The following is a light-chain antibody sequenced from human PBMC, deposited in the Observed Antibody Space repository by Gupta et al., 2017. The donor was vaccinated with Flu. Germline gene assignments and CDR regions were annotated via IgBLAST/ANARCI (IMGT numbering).Light chain of an antibody. CDR2: KAS. V-gene: IGKV1-5*03. J-gene: IGKJ4*01. CDR1: KSISSW. CDR3: QQYNSYSWA. Sequence: DIQMTQSPSTLHASVGARVTITCRASKSISSWLAWYQQKPGKAPKLLIYKASSLESGVPSRFSGSGSGTEFTLTISSLQPDDFATYYCQQYNSYSWAFGGGTKVEIK.